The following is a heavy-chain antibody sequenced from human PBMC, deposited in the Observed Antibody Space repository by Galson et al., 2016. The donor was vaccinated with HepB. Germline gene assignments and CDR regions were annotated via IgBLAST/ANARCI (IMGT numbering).Heavy chain of an antibody. J-gene: IGHJ3*02. Sequence: SVKVSCKASGYTLTSYGISWVRQAPGQGLEWMGRISAYNGNTNYAQKLQGRVTMTTDTSTSTAYMELRSLRSDDTAVYYCARDPFGSSWGVDGFDIWGQGTMVTVSP. D-gene: IGHD6-13*01. CDR1: GYTLTSYG. CDR2: ISAYNGNT. V-gene: IGHV1-18*01. CDR3: ARDPFGSSWGVDGFDI.